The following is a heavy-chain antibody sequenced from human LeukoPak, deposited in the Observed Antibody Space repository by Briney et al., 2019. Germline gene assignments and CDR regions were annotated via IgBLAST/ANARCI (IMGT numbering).Heavy chain of an antibody. CDR1: GGSISSYY. D-gene: IGHD1-1*01. CDR2: IYYSGST. CDR3: ARGIVGTYYYYGMDV. Sequence: SETLSLTCTVSGGSISSYYWSWIRQPPGKGLEWIGYIYYSGSTNYNPSLKSRVTISVDTSKNQFSLKLSSVTAADTAVYYCARGIVGTYYYYGMDVRGQGTTVTVSS. J-gene: IGHJ6*02. V-gene: IGHV4-59*01.